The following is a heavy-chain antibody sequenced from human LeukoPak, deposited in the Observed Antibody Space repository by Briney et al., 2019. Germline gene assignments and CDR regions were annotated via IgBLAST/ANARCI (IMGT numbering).Heavy chain of an antibody. J-gene: IGHJ6*03. D-gene: IGHD2-2*01. V-gene: IGHV3-49*04. CDR3: TRDSRVPAAKYYYYMDV. CDR1: GFTFGDYA. CDR2: IRSKAYGGTT. Sequence: PGGSLRLSCTASGFTFGDYAMSWVRQAPGKGLEWVGFIRSKAYGGTTEYAASVKGRFTISRDDSKSIAYLQMNSLKTEDTAVYYCTRDSRVPAAKYYYYMDVWGKGTTVTVSS.